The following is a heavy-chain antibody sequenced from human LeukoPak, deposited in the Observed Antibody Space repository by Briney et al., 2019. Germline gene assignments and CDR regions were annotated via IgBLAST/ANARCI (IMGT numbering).Heavy chain of an antibody. CDR3: ARVPYSSSSGFDY. CDR1: GYSFTRYY. V-gene: IGHV1-8*03. D-gene: IGHD6-6*01. J-gene: IGHJ4*02. Sequence: KXSGYSFTRYYMHWVRQATGQGLEWMGWMNPNSGNTGYAQKFQGRVTITRNTSISTAYMELSSLRSEDTAVYYCARVPYSSSSGFDYWGQGTLVTVSS. CDR2: MNPNSGNT.